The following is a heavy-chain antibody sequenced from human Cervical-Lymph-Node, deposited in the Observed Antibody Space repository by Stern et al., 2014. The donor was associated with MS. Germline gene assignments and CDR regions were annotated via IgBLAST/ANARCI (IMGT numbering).Heavy chain of an antibody. Sequence: QVQLVQSGAEVTKPGSSVKVSCKASGVTFSSYAISWVRQAPGQGLEWMAGISAICGTANYAHTVQGRVTITADESTSTAYMELSSLRSEDTAVYYCARGELKEGLVRGMDVWGQGTTVTVSS. CDR3: ARGELKEGLVRGMDV. CDR1: GVTFSSYA. V-gene: IGHV1-69*01. J-gene: IGHJ6*02. CDR2: ISAICGTA. D-gene: IGHD1-26*01.